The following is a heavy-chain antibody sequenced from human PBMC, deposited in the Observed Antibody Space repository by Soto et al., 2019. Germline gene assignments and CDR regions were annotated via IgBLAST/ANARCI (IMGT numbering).Heavy chain of an antibody. CDR1: GFTFSTYY. CDR3: VKTGRLGELSS. V-gene: IGHV3-7*05. J-gene: IGHJ4*02. CDR2: INQGGSEI. Sequence: PGGSLRLSCAASGFTFSTYYMSWVRQAPGKGLEWVANINQGGSEIYCVDSVKGRFTFSRDNAKNSLYLQMSSLRAEDTAVYYCVKTGRLGELSSWGQGT. D-gene: IGHD3-16*02.